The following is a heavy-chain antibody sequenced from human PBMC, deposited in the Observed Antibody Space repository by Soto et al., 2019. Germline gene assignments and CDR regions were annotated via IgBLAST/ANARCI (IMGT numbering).Heavy chain of an antibody. CDR1: GFTFSDYY. J-gene: IGHJ3*02. CDR2: ISSSGSTI. V-gene: IGHV3-11*01. D-gene: IGHD3-3*01. Sequence: SCAASGFTFSDYYMSWIRQAPGKGLEWVSYISSSGSTIYYADSVKGRFTISRDNAKNSLYLQMNSLRAEDTAVYYCARVAPYYYDFWSGFLANAFDIWGQGTMVTVSS. CDR3: ARVAPYYYDFWSGFLANAFDI.